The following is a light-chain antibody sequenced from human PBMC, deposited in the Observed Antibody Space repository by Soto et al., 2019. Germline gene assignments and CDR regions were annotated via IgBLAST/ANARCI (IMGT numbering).Light chain of an antibody. CDR1: SSSIGSNY. CDR3: AAWDDSLSGYV. CDR2: SNN. Sequence: QLVLTQPPSASGTPGQRVTISCSGSSSSIGSNYVYWYQQLPGTAPKLLIYSNNQRPSGVPDRFSGSKSGTSASLAISGLRSGDEADYYCAAWDDSLSGYVFGTGTKVTVL. V-gene: IGLV1-47*02. J-gene: IGLJ1*01.